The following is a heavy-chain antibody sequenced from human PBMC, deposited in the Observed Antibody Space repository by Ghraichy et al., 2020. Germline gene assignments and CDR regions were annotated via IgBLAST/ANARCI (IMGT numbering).Heavy chain of an antibody. CDR3: ARRRALWSVTEGDAFDL. J-gene: IGHJ3*01. D-gene: IGHD5-18*01. CDR2: INTTGIT. V-gene: IGHV4-34*01. Sequence: GSLRLSCAVYVGSFSGDYWSWIRQPPGRGLEWIGEINTTGITNNSPSLKSRLTMLADTSKNQFSLKLKAVTNADTSMYYCARRRALWSVTEGDAFDLWGRGPWVTVSS. CDR1: VGSFSGDY.